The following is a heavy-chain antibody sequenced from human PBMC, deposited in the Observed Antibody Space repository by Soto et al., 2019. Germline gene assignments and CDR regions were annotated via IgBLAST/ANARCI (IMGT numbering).Heavy chain of an antibody. CDR3: AKGWGMGYSNYVGSHAFDI. D-gene: IGHD4-4*01. J-gene: IGHJ3*02. Sequence: EVQLLESGGGLVQPGGSLRLSCAASGFTFSSYAMSWVRQAPGKGLEWVSAISGSGGSTYYADSVKGRFTISRDNSKNTLYLQMNSLRAEDTAVYYCAKGWGMGYSNYVGSHAFDIWGQGTMVTVSS. CDR2: ISGSGGST. V-gene: IGHV3-23*01. CDR1: GFTFSSYA.